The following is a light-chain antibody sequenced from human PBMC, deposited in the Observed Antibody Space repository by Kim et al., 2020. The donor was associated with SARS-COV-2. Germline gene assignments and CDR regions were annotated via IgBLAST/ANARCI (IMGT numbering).Light chain of an antibody. J-gene: IGLJ3*02. V-gene: IGLV3-19*01. Sequence: SSELTQDPAVSVALGQTVRITCQGDSLRSYYASWYQQKPGQAPVLVIYGKNNRPSGIPDRFSGSSSGNTASLTITGAQAEDEADYYCNSRDSSGNRWVFGAGTQLTVL. CDR3: NSRDSSGNRWV. CDR1: SLRSYY. CDR2: GKN.